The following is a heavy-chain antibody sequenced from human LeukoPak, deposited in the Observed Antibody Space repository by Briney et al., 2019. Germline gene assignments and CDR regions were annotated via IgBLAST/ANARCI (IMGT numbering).Heavy chain of an antibody. Sequence: GGSLRLSCAASGFTVSSNYMSWVRQAPGKGLEWVSVIYSGGSTYYADSVKGRFAISRDNAKNSLYLQMNSLRAEDTAVYYCARPQLERRGGYYFDYWGQGTLVTVSS. CDR3: ARPQLERRGGYYFDY. CDR2: IYSGGST. CDR1: GFTVSSNY. V-gene: IGHV3-53*01. D-gene: IGHD1-1*01. J-gene: IGHJ4*02.